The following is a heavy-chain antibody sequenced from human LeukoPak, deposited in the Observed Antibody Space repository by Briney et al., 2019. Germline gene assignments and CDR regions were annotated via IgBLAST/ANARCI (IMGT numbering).Heavy chain of an antibody. CDR2: VGTSGSGT. D-gene: IGHD2/OR15-2a*01. V-gene: IGHV3-23*01. Sequence: PGGSLRLSCVASGFTFSSYDMNWVRQAPGKGPEWVSSVGTSGSGTYYADSVKGRFTISRDNSKNTLSLHMNSLRAEDTAVHYCATSRFLWGQGTLVTVSS. J-gene: IGHJ4*02. CDR1: GFTFSSYD. CDR3: ATSRFL.